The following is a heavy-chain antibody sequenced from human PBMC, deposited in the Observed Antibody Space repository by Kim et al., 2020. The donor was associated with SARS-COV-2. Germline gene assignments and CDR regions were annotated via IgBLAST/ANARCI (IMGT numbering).Heavy chain of an antibody. Sequence: GGSLRLSCVVSGFAFSNSWMHWVRQAPGKGLVWVSRINTDGSSTTYADSVKGRFTISRDNAKNTLYLQMNDVRAEDTAVYYCAGDYFQRAYFDYWGQGT. CDR1: GFAFSNSW. V-gene: IGHV3-74*01. CDR2: INTDGSST. D-gene: IGHD4-17*01. CDR3: AGDYFQRAYFDY. J-gene: IGHJ4*02.